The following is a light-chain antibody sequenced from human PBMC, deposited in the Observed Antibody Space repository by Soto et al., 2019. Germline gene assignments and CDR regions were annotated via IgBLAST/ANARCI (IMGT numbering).Light chain of an antibody. CDR1: QGISSF. V-gene: IGKV1-9*01. Sequence: IQLTQTPSSLSASVGDRVTITCRASQGISSFLAWYQQKPGKAPKLLIYAASSLQSGVPSRFSGSGAGSVFTLTISSLQPEDFATYYCQQSDRTPITFGQGTRLEIK. J-gene: IGKJ5*01. CDR3: QQSDRTPIT. CDR2: AAS.